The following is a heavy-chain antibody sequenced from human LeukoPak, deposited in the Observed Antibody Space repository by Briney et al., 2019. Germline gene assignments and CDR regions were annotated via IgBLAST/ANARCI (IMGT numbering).Heavy chain of an antibody. Sequence: SETLSLPCTISGVSLSSYYWNWLRQPAGKGLEWIGRIYTSVSTKYNPSLKSSLNITVHTSKSQLSLKLSSVTAAGTAIYYCARSSSWFFDYWGQGTLVTVSS. CDR2: IYTSVST. CDR1: GVSLSSYY. V-gene: IGHV4-4*07. D-gene: IGHD6-13*01. J-gene: IGHJ4*02. CDR3: ARSSSWFFDY.